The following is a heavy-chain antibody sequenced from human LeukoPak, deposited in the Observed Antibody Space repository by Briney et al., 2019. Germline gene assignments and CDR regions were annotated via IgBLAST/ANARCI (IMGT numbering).Heavy chain of an antibody. V-gene: IGHV3-9*01. CDR2: ISWNSGSI. Sequence: SLRLSSAASGFTFDDYAMHWVRLAPGKGLEWVSGISWNSGSIGYADSVKGRFTISRDNARNSLYLQMNSLRAEDTALYYCAKGTPYSGYDLNYFDYWGQGTLVTVSS. CDR1: GFTFDDYA. J-gene: IGHJ4*02. D-gene: IGHD5-12*01. CDR3: AKGTPYSGYDLNYFDY.